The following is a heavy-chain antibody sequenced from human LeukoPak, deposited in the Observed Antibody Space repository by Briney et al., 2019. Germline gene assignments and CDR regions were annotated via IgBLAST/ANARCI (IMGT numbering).Heavy chain of an antibody. V-gene: IGHV3-7*01. D-gene: IGHD5-18*01. CDR3: ARHLSGVTGYTYGRGIDY. CDR1: GFTFSSYW. CDR2: IKKDGSEK. J-gene: IGHJ4*02. Sequence: GGSLRLSCAASGFTFSSYWMSWVRQAPGKGLEWVANIKKDGSEKYYVDSLKGRLTISRDNAKNSLYLQMNSLRAEDTAVYSCARHLSGVTGYTYGRGIDYWGQGTLVTVSS.